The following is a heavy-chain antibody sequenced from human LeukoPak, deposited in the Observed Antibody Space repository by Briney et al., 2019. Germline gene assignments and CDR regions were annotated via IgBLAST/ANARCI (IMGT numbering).Heavy chain of an antibody. CDR3: AKDPWYDSSGFPDAFDI. J-gene: IGHJ3*02. D-gene: IGHD3-22*01. Sequence: GGSLRLSCAASGFTFSSYAMSWVRQAPGKGLEWVSAISGSGGSTYYADSVKGRFTISRDNSKNTLYLQMNSLRAEDTAVYYCAKDPWYDSSGFPDAFDIWGQGTMVTVSS. CDR1: GFTFSSYA. CDR2: ISGSGGST. V-gene: IGHV3-23*01.